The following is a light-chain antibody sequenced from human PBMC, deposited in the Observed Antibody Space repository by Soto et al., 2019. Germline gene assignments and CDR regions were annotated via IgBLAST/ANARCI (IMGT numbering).Light chain of an antibody. CDR1: QGISNY. V-gene: IGKV1-27*01. CDR3: QKYNNAPWT. Sequence: DLQMTQSPSSLSASVGDRVTITCRASQGISNYLAWYQQKPGKVPKLLIYTASTLQSGVPSRFSGSGSGTDFSLTISSLQPEDVATYYCQKYNNAPWTFGQGTKVDIK. J-gene: IGKJ1*01. CDR2: TAS.